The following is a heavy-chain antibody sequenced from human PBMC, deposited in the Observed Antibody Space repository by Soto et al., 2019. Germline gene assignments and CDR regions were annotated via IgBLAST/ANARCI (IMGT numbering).Heavy chain of an antibody. V-gene: IGHV1-8*01. Sequence: QVQLVQSGAEVKKPGASVKVSCKASGYTFTSYDINWVRQATGQGLEWMGWMNPNRGNTGYAKKFQGRVTMPRNTSISTAYMELSSLRSEDRAVYYCARAGERIVGATDYWGQGTLVTVSS. J-gene: IGHJ4*02. CDR3: ARAGERIVGATDY. CDR2: MNPNRGNT. D-gene: IGHD1-26*01. CDR1: GYTFTSYD.